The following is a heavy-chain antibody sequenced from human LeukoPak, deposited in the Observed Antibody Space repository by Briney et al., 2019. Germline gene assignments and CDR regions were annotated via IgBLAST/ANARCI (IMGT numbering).Heavy chain of an antibody. V-gene: IGHV4-61*02. Sequence: SQTLSLTCTVSGGSISSGSYYWSWIRQPAGKGLEWIGRIYTSGSTNYNPSLKSRVTISVDTSKNQFSLKLSSVTAADTAVYYCARESGSVWWELQGNTFDIWGQGTMVTVSS. D-gene: IGHD1-26*01. CDR2: IYTSGST. CDR1: GGSISSGSYY. J-gene: IGHJ3*02. CDR3: ARESGSVWWELQGNTFDI.